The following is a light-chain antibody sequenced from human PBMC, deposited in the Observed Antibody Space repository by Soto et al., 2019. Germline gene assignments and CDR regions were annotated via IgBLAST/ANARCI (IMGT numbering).Light chain of an antibody. Sequence: DIQLTQSPSFLPASVGDRVTITCRASQGISNYLAWYQQKPGKAPGLLIYAASTLQRGVSSRFSGXGSGTXXXXXXXXXQPEDFATYYCQQLNSYPLTFGGGTKVEIK. CDR2: AAS. V-gene: IGKV1-9*01. J-gene: IGKJ4*01. CDR3: QQLNSYPLT. CDR1: QGISNY.